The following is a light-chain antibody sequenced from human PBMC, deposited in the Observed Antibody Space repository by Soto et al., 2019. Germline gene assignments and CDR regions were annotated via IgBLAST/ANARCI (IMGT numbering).Light chain of an antibody. V-gene: IGLV1-44*01. Sequence: QSVLTQPPSVSGTPGQRVTISCSGSSSNIGSHLVNWYQQVPGTAPRLLIYTNNQRPSGVPDRFSDSKSGTSASLAISGLQSEDEAHYYCATWDASLQSWVFGGGTKLPS. CDR3: ATWDASLQSWV. CDR1: SSNIGSHL. CDR2: TNN. J-gene: IGLJ3*02.